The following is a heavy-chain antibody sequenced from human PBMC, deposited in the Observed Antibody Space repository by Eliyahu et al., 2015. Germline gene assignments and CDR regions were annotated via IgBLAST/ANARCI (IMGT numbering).Heavy chain of an antibody. V-gene: IGHV3-15*01. D-gene: IGHD4-17*01. J-gene: IGHJ6*02. CDR3: TTDPQIPTVTTPEFGYYYYGMDV. CDR1: GFPFSXXW. CDR2: IKSKTDGGTT. Sequence: EVQLVESGGGLVKPGGSLRLSCAALGFPFSXXWXGWXRPXPGKGLGXVGRIKSKTDGGTTDYAAPVKGRFTISRDDSKNTLYLQMNSLKTEDTAVYYCTTDPQIPTVTTPEFGYYYYGMDVWGQGTTVTVSS.